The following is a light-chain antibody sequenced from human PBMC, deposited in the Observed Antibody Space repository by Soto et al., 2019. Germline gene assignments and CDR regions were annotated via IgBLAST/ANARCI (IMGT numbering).Light chain of an antibody. J-gene: IGKJ1*01. CDR2: AAS. CDR3: QQYNSYWT. V-gene: IGKV1-39*01. CDR1: QSISSY. Sequence: DIQMTQSPSSLSASVGDRVTITCRASQSISSYLNWYQQKPGKAPKLLIYAASSLQSGVPSRFSGSGSGKEFTLTISSQQPDDFATYYCQQYNSYWTFGQGTKVDIK.